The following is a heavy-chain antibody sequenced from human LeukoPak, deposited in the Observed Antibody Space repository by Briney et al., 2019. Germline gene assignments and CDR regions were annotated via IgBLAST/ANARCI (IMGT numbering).Heavy chain of an antibody. CDR2: ISSSSSYI. J-gene: IGHJ5*02. CDR3: ARAATVRSMIVVARRGRWFDP. V-gene: IGHV3-21*01. Sequence: GGSLRLSCAASGFTFSSYSMNWVRQAPGKGLGWVSSISSSSSYIYYADSVKGRFTISRDNAKNSLYLQMNSLRAEDTAVYYCARAATVRSMIVVARRGRWFDPWGQGTLVTVSS. D-gene: IGHD3-22*01. CDR1: GFTFSSYS.